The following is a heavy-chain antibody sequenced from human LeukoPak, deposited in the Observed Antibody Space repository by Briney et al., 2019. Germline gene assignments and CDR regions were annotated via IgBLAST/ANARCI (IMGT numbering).Heavy chain of an antibody. Sequence: SETLSLTCTVSGGSISSYYWSWIRQPPGKGLEWIGYIYYSGSTNYNPSLKSRVTISVDTSKNQFSLKLSSVTAADTAVYYCAKEYCSGGSCYYYGMDVRGQGTTVTVSS. J-gene: IGHJ6*02. CDR3: AKEYCSGGSCYYYGMDV. CDR1: GGSISSYY. V-gene: IGHV4-59*01. D-gene: IGHD2-15*01. CDR2: IYYSGST.